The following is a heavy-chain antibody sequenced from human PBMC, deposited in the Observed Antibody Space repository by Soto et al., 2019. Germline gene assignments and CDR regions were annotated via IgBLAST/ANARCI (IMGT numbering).Heavy chain of an antibody. Sequence: PSETLSLTCTVSGGSISSYYWSWIRQPPGKGLEWIGYIYHSGSTYYNPSLKSRVTISVDRSKNQFSLKLSSVTAADTAVYYCARDRVGYNWNYHYYYGMDVWGQGTTVT. CDR2: IYHSGST. J-gene: IGHJ6*02. CDR1: GGSISSYY. V-gene: IGHV4-59*12. CDR3: ARDRVGYNWNYHYYYGMDV. D-gene: IGHD1-20*01.